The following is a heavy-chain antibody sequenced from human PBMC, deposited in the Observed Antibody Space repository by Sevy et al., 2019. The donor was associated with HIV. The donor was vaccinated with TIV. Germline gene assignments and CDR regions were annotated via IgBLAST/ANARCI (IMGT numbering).Heavy chain of an antibody. CDR2: IYHSEST. CDR3: ARGRLALAYCGGDCYPYLDY. J-gene: IGHJ4*02. Sequence: SETLSLTCAVSGGSISSGGYSWSWIRQPPGKGLEWIGYIYHSESTYYNPSLKSRVTISVDRSKNQFSLKLSSVTAADTAVYYCARGRLALAYCGGDCYPYLDYWGQGTLVTVSS. CDR1: GGSISSGGYS. V-gene: IGHV4-30-2*01. D-gene: IGHD2-21*02.